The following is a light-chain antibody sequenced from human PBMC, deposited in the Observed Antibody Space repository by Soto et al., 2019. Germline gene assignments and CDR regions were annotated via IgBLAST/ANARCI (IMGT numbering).Light chain of an antibody. V-gene: IGLV1-44*01. Sequence: QSVLTQPPSASGTPGQTVIISCSGSSSNIGSNTVNWYQQLPGTAPKLLIFSNSQRPSGVPDRFSGSRSGTSASLPITGVQPEDEAHYYCAAWDDGLNALVFGGGTKVTVL. CDR1: SSNIGSNT. CDR2: SNS. CDR3: AAWDDGLNALV. J-gene: IGLJ2*01.